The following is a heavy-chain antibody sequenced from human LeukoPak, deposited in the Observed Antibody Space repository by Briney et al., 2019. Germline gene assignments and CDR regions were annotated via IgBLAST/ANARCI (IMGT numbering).Heavy chain of an antibody. CDR2: TYYKSAWYN. V-gene: IGHV6-1*01. Sequence: SQTLSLTCAISGDSVSRDSIAWNWIRQSPSRGLEWLGRTYYKSAWYNDYAVSVKGRIIINPDTSKNQFSLQLNSVTPEDTAVYYCARGTGWPQFDYWGREPWSPSPQ. CDR3: ARGTGWPQFDY. D-gene: IGHD6-19*01. J-gene: IGHJ4*02. CDR1: GDSVSRDSIA.